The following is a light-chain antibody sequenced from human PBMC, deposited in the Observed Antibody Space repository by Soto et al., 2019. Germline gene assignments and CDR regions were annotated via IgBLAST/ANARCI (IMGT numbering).Light chain of an antibody. V-gene: IGLV2-8*01. CDR1: SSDVGRYNY. CDR3: SSYAGSKVI. CDR2: EVS. Sequence: QSALTQPPSASGSPGQSVTISCTGSSSDVGRYNYVSWYQQHPGKAPKLMIYEVSRRPSGVPDRFSGSKSGNTASLTVSGLQAEDEADYYCSSYAGSKVIFGGGTKLTVL. J-gene: IGLJ2*01.